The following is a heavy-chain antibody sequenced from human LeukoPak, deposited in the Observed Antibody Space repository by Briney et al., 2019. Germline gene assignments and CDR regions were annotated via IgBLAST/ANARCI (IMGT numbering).Heavy chain of an antibody. Sequence: PSETLSLTCAVYGGSFSGYYWSWIRQPPGKGLEWIGEINHSGSTNYNPSLKSRVTISVDTSKNQFSLKLSSVTAADTAVYYCARVGTIRGTAYWGQGTLVTVSS. D-gene: IGHD3-9*01. CDR1: GGSFSGYY. CDR3: ARVGTIRGTAY. J-gene: IGHJ4*02. V-gene: IGHV4-34*01. CDR2: INHSGST.